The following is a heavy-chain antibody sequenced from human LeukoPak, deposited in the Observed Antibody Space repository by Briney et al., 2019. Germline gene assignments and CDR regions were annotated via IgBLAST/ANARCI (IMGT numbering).Heavy chain of an antibody. Sequence: SETLSLTCAVSGYSISSGYYWGWIRQPPGKGLEWIGSIYHSGSTYYNPSLKSRVTISVDTSKNQFSLKLSSVTAADTAVYYCASTYYYGSGSYYNEGFDYWGQGTLVTASS. J-gene: IGHJ4*02. CDR2: IYHSGST. CDR1: GYSISSGYY. D-gene: IGHD3-10*01. CDR3: ASTYYYGSGSYYNEGFDY. V-gene: IGHV4-38-2*01.